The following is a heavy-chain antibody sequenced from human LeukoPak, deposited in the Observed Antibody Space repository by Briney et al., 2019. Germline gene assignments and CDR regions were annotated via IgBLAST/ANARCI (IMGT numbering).Heavy chain of an antibody. CDR1: GYTFTDYY. CDR2: INPKSAGT. V-gene: IGHV1-2*02. J-gene: IGHJ4*02. Sequence: ASVKVSCKASGYTFTDYYMHWVRQAPGQGLEWMGWINPKSAGTNYAQKFQGRVTVTRDMSISTAYMELSRLRSDDTAVYYCASVCSSTNCYDFDYWGQGTLVTVSS. D-gene: IGHD2-2*01. CDR3: ASVCSSTNCYDFDY.